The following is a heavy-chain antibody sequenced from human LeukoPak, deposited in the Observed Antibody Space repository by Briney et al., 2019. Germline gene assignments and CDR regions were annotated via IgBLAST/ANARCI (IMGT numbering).Heavy chain of an antibody. CDR3: ARSSGYYDSSGYSDLMDV. CDR1: GFTFSSYA. J-gene: IGHJ6*02. CDR2: ISYDGSNK. Sequence: GRSLRLSCAASGFTFSSYAMYWVRQAPGKGLEWVAVISYDGSNKYYADSVKGRFTISRDNSKNTLYLQMNSLRAEDTAVYYCARSSGYYDSSGYSDLMDVWGQGTTVTVSS. D-gene: IGHD3-22*01. V-gene: IGHV3-30-3*01.